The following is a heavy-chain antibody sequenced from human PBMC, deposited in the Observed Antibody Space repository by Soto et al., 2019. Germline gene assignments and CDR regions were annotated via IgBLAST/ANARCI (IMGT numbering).Heavy chain of an antibody. D-gene: IGHD5-18*01. CDR2: VKQDGSEK. Sequence: EVQLVESGGGLVQPGGSLRLSCAASGFTFSNYWMIWVRQAPGKGLEWVANVKQDGSEKHYVDSVRGRFTISRDNAKNSLYRQMNRLRGEDTGVYYCAKDVGYGRVDHWGQGTLGTV. V-gene: IGHV3-7*04. CDR1: GFTFSNYW. CDR3: AKDVGYGRVDH. J-gene: IGHJ4*02.